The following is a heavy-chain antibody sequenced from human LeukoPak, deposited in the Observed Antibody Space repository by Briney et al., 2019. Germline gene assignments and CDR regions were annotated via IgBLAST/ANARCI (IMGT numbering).Heavy chain of an antibody. J-gene: IGHJ6*02. Sequence: GGSLRLSCAASGFTFSSYAMHWVRQAPGKGLEWVAVISYDGSNKYYADSVKGRFTISRDNSKNTLYLQMNSLRAEDTAVYYCASLWFEGPRTFTYYYYYGMDVWGQGTTVTVSS. CDR1: GFTFSSYA. D-gene: IGHD3-10*01. V-gene: IGHV3-30-3*01. CDR3: ASLWFEGPRTFTYYYYYGMDV. CDR2: ISYDGSNK.